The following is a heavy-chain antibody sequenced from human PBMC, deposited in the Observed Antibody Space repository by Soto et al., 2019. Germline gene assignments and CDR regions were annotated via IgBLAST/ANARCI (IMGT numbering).Heavy chain of an antibody. J-gene: IGHJ4*02. D-gene: IGHD3-10*01. CDR1: GFPFTSYG. V-gene: IGHV3-30*03. Sequence: QVQLVESGGGVVQPGRSLRLSCAASGFPFTSYGMHWVREGPDKGLEGVAIISYDGSDKYYADSVKGRFTISRDNSKNILYLQMNNMGPEDTALYYGVGGQYYFDERCQGTLVIVSS. CDR2: ISYDGSDK. CDR3: VGGQYYFDE.